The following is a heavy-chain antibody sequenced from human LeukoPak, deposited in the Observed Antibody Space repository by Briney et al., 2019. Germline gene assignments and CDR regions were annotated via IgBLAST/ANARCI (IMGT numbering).Heavy chain of an antibody. Sequence: PSETLSLICTVSGDSITRRSYFWAWIRQRPGKGLEWIGSVYYNGNTYYNPSLKSRVTISVDTSDNQVSLTITSVTAADTAMYYCARHEPFSFYYESRGNWFDPWGQGAPVTVSS. CDR3: ARHEPFSFYYESRGNWFDP. CDR2: VYYNGNT. D-gene: IGHD3-22*01. V-gene: IGHV4-39*01. J-gene: IGHJ5*02. CDR1: GDSITRRSYF.